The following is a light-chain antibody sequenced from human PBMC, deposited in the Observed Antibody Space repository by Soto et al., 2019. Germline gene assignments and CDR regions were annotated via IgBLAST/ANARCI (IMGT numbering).Light chain of an antibody. J-gene: IGKJ1*01. CDR2: AAS. CDR3: QEFNYWPPWT. V-gene: IGKV3-15*01. Sequence: EIVLTQSPVTLSFSPVERATIFFRASQSVSSSYLAWYQQKPGQPPRLLIYAASTRATGIPARFSGSGSGTDFTLTISSLQSEDFAVYYCQEFNYWPPWTFGQGTKVDIK. CDR1: QSVSSSY.